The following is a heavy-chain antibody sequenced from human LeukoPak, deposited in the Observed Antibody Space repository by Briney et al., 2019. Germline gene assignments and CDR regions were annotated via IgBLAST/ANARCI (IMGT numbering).Heavy chain of an antibody. CDR2: ISSSGSTI. Sequence: GGSLRLSCAASGFTFSDYYMSWIRQAPGKGLEWVSYISSSGSTIYYADSVKGRFTISRDNAKNSLYLQMNSLRSDDTAVYYCARDVTHYYDSSGYPTSDAFDIWGQGTMVTVSS. CDR1: GFTFSDYY. J-gene: IGHJ3*02. D-gene: IGHD3-22*01. CDR3: ARDVTHYYDSSGYPTSDAFDI. V-gene: IGHV3-11*01.